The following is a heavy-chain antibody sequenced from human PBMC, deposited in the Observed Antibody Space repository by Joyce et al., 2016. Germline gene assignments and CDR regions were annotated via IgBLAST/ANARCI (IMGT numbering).Heavy chain of an antibody. CDR1: GYIFTSYG. D-gene: IGHD5-18*01. J-gene: IGHJ3*01. CDR3: ARPSTSMVTDDAFDL. CDR2: ISVYKGDT. Sequence: QVQLVQSGAEVKKPGASVKVSCKASGYIFTSYGINWVRQAPGEGLEWMGGISVYKGDTNYAQKFQGRLTMTTDTSTSTAYMELKSLRSDDTAVYYCARPSTSMVTDDAFDLWGQGTMVTVSS. V-gene: IGHV1-18*01.